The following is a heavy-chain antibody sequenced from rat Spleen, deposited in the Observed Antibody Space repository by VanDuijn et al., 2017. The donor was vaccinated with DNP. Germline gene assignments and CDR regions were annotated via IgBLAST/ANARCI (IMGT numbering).Heavy chain of an antibody. V-gene: IGHV4-2*01. D-gene: IGHD1-11*01. J-gene: IGHJ2*01. Sequence: EVKLVESGGGLVQPGRSLKLSCAASGFNFNDYWMGWVRQAPGKGLEWIGEINKESGTIIYSPSLKDKFTISRDNAQNTLYLQMSKLGSEDTAIYYCARGPNYGGYADYFDYWGQGVMVTVSS. CDR3: ARGPNYGGYADYFDY. CDR2: INKESGTI. CDR1: GFNFNDYW.